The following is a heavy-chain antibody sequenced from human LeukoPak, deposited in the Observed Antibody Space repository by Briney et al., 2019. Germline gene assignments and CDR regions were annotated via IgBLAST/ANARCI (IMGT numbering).Heavy chain of an antibody. CDR1: GFTSSSYA. D-gene: IGHD3-16*01. J-gene: IGHJ6*02. V-gene: IGHV3-30*18. Sequence: GGSLRLSCAASGFTSSSYALNWVRQAPGKGLEWVAVISYDGSNKYYADSVKGRFTISRDNSKNTLSLQMNSLRPEDTAVYYCAKRDYESYYYGMDAWGQGTTVTVSS. CDR3: AKRDYESYYYGMDA. CDR2: ISYDGSNK.